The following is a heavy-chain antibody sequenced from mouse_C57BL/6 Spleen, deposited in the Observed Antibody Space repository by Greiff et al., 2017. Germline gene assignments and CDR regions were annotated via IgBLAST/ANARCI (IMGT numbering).Heavy chain of an antibody. CDR3: ARRDYDRYFDV. CDR1: GYTFTSYW. CDR2: IYPGSGST. V-gene: IGHV1-55*01. D-gene: IGHD2-4*01. J-gene: IGHJ1*03. Sequence: QVQLQQPGAELVKPGASVKMSCKASGYTFTSYWITWGMQRPGPGLEWIGDIYPGSGSTNYTEKFKGKATLTIDRASSTAYVHPSCLTSEDYAVYYCARRDYDRYFDVWGTGTTGTVSS.